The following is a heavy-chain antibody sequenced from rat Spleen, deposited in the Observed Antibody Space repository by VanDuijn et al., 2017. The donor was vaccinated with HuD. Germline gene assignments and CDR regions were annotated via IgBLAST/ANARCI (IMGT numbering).Heavy chain of an antibody. D-gene: IGHD1-9*01. V-gene: IGHV2-19*01. J-gene: IGHJ3*01. CDR3: TREGHTMDRATYWFAY. CDR2: IQSGGST. Sequence: QVQLKESGPGLVQPSQTLSLTCTVSGFSLTDYSVHWVRQPPGKGLQWLGRIQSGGSTNYHSALESRLSISRDTSKNQVFLKMNSLQAEDTAIYFCTREGHTMDRATYWFAYWGQGTLVTVSS. CDR1: GFSLTDYS.